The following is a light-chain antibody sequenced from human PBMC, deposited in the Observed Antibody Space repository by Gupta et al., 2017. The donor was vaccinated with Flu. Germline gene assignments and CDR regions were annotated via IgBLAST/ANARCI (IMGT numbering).Light chain of an antibody. Sequence: TLSLSPGERATLSCRASQSVSSYLAWYQQKPGQAPSLLIYDASNRATGIPARFSGSGSGTDFTLTISSLEPEDFAVYYCQQRSNGPPGFTFGQGTKLEIK. V-gene: IGKV3-11*01. J-gene: IGKJ2*01. CDR2: DAS. CDR3: QQRSNGPPGFT. CDR1: QSVSSY.